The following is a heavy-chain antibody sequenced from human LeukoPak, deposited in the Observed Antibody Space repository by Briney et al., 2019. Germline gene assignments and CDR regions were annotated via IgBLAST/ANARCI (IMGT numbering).Heavy chain of an antibody. D-gene: IGHD1-26*01. CDR1: GFSFSSYA. V-gene: IGHV3-23*01. J-gene: IGHJ2*01. Sequence: GGSLRLSCAASGFSFSSYAMSWVPHAPGTGLEWGSASTGGSTYYPDSVKRRFTVSRDNYKNTLYLQLNSLRAEDTAVYYCAKGALGAAYWYFDVWGRGTPVSVSS. CDR2: STGGST. CDR3: AKGALGAAYWYFDV.